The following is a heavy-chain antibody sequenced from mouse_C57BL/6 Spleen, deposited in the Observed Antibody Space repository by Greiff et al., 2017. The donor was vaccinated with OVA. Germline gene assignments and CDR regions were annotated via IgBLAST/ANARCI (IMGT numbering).Heavy chain of an antibody. V-gene: IGHV1-82*01. Sequence: QVQLQQSGPELVKPGASVKISCKASGYAFSSSWMNWVKQRPGKGLEWIGRIYPGDGDTNYNGKFKGKATLTADKSSSTAYMQLSSLTSEDSAVYFCARLAGYPYFDYWGQGTTLTVSS. CDR2: IYPGDGDT. CDR3: ARLAGYPYFDY. D-gene: IGHD2-2*01. CDR1: GYAFSSSW. J-gene: IGHJ2*01.